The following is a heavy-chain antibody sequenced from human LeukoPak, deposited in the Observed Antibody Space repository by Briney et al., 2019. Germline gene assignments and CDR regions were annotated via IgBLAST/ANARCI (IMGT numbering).Heavy chain of an antibody. V-gene: IGHV5-51*01. CDR3: ARQYYDFWSGSTPGAFDI. CDR1: GYSFTGYW. CDR2: IYPGDSDT. D-gene: IGHD3-3*01. Sequence: GESLKISCKGSGYSFTGYWIGWVRQMPGKGLEWMGIIYPGDSDTRYSPSFQGQVTISADKSISTAYLQWSSLKASDTAMYYCARQYYDFWSGSTPGAFDIWGQGTMVTVSS. J-gene: IGHJ3*02.